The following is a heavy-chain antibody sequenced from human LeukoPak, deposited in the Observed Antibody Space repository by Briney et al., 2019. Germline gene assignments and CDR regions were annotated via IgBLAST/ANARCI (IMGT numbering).Heavy chain of an antibody. CDR3: TRHVDSSGYDRDY. J-gene: IGHJ4*02. D-gene: IGHD3-22*01. V-gene: IGHV3-73*01. CDR1: GSTFSGSA. Sequence: GGSLRLSYAASGSTFSGSAMHWVRQASGKGLEWVGRIRSKANSYATAYAASVKGRFTISRDDSKNTAYPQMNSLKTEDTAVYYCTRHVDSSGYDRDYWGQGTLVTVSS. CDR2: IRSKANSYAT.